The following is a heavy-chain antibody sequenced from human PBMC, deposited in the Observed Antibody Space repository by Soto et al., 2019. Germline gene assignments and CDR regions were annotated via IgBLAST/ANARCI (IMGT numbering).Heavy chain of an antibody. CDR3: AKGAVQDLWSGYYTLFDY. CDR1: GFTFSTYG. Sequence: QVQLVESGGGVVQPGRSLRLSCAASGFTFSTYGMHWVRQAPGKGLEWVAVISYDAKHKYYADSLEGRFTISRDNSKNTLYLQMNSVRAEDTAVYYCAKGAVQDLWSGYYTLFDYWGQGTLVTVSS. V-gene: IGHV3-30*18. CDR2: ISYDAKHK. J-gene: IGHJ4*02. D-gene: IGHD3-3*01.